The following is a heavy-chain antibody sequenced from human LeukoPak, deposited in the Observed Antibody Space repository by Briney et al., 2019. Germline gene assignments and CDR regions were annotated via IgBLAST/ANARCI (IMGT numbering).Heavy chain of an antibody. CDR1: GFTFSSYW. J-gene: IGHJ6*03. CDR3: ARGSGYDYYYYYMDV. CDR2: IKQDGSEK. Sequence: PGGSLRLSCAASGFTFSSYWMSWVRQAPGKGLEWVANIKQDGSEKYYVDSVKGRFTISRDNAKNSLYLQMNSLRAEDTAVYYCARGSGYDYYYYYMDVWGKGTTVTISS. D-gene: IGHD3-22*01. V-gene: IGHV3-7*01.